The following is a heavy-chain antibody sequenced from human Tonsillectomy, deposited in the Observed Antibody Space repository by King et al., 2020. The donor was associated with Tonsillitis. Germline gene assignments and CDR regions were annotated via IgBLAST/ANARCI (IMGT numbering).Heavy chain of an antibody. CDR2: TINDGSST. Sequence: VQLVESGGGLVQPGGSLRLSCEGSGFPFSDYWMHWVRQAPGKGLVWVSRTINDGSSTMYEESVKGRFTVSRDNAKNMMYLQMNSLSVEDTAMYYCARDFPHRMLDPWGQGTLVTVSS. V-gene: IGHV3-74*03. CDR1: GFPFSDYW. CDR3: ARDFPHRMLDP. J-gene: IGHJ5*02. D-gene: IGHD1-14*01.